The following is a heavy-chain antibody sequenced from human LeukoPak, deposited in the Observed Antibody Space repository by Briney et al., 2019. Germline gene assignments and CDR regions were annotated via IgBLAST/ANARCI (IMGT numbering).Heavy chain of an antibody. V-gene: IGHV3-33*01. Sequence: HPGGSLRLSCAASGFTFSSYGMHWVRQAPGKGLEWVAVIWYDGSNKYYADSVKGRFTISRDNSKNTLYLQMNSLRAEDTAVYYCARDTRETPFDYWGQGTLVTVSS. D-gene: IGHD5-24*01. CDR1: GFTFSSYG. CDR3: ARDTRETPFDY. CDR2: IWYDGSNK. J-gene: IGHJ4*02.